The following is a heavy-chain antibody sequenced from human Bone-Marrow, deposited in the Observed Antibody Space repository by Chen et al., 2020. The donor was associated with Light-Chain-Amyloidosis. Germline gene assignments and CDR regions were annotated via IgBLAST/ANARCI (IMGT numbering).Heavy chain of an antibody. CDR3: ARDSVHDTVSIFYFDY. CDR1: GYTFNNYN. D-gene: IGHD3-22*01. V-gene: IGHV3-21*01. CDR2: ISGNGAYI. J-gene: IGHJ4*02. Sequence: EVQLVESGGGLVQPGGSLRLSCAASGYTFNNYNMNWVRQAPGKGLEWVSSISGNGAYIYDRDSVRGRFTISRDNARKSLDLQMNGLRAEDTAVYYCARDSVHDTVSIFYFDYWGQGALVTVSS.